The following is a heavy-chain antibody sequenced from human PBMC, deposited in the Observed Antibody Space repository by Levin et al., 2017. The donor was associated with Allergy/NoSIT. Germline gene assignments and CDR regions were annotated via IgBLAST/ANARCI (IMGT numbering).Heavy chain of an antibody. CDR1: GGSISSGGYY. CDR3: ARDYYGLDV. J-gene: IGHJ6*02. Sequence: SETLSLTCTVSGGSISSGGYYWTWIRQLPGKGLHWVGNIYSSGRTYYNPSLGSRVTMSLDTSKNQFSLKLNSVTAADTAVYYCARDYYGLDVWGQGTTVTVSS. V-gene: IGHV4-31*02. CDR2: IYSSGRT.